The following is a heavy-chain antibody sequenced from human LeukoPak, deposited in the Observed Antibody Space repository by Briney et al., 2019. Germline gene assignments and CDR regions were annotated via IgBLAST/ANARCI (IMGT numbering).Heavy chain of an antibody. CDR2: MHYSGST. D-gene: IGHD6-19*01. CDR3: CGSGWFAGPFGY. V-gene: IGHV4-39*07. Sequence: SETLSLTCSVSGGSITNNGYYWGWIRQSPETGLEWIGSMHYSGSTYYNPSLNSRVTIPVDTSKNQFSLKLTSVTAADTAVYYCCGSGWFAGPFGYWGQGALVTVPS. J-gene: IGHJ4*02. CDR1: GGSITNNGYY.